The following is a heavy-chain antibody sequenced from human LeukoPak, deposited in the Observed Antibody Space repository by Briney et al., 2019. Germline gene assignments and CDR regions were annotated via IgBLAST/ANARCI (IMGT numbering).Heavy chain of an antibody. J-gene: IGHJ5*02. CDR1: GGSISSYY. D-gene: IGHD1-1*01. Sequence: SETLSLTCTVAGGSISSYYWSWIRQPPRKGLEWIGYIYYSGSTNYNPSLKSRVTISVDTSKNQFSLKLSSVTAADTAVYYCARAILEYNWFDPWGQGTLVTVSS. CDR3: ARAILEYNWFDP. CDR2: IYYSGST. V-gene: IGHV4-59*01.